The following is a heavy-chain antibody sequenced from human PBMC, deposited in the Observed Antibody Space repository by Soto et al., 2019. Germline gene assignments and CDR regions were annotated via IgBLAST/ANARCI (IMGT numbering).Heavy chain of an antibody. V-gene: IGHV3-23*01. D-gene: IGHD5-12*01. CDR1: GFTFSSYA. Sequence: LRLSCAASGFTFSSYAMSWVRQAPGKGLEWVSAISGSGGSTYYADSVKGRFTISRDNSKNTLYLQMNSLRAEDTAVYYCAKVEMATWYYFDYWGQGTMVTVYS. CDR2: ISGSGGST. CDR3: AKVEMATWYYFDY. J-gene: IGHJ4*02.